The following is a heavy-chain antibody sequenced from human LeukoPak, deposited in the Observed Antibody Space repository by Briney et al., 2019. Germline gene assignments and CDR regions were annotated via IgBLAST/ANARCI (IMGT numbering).Heavy chain of an antibody. V-gene: IGHV2-5*02. CDR2: IYWDDDK. Sequence: SGPTLVNPTQTLTLTCTFSGFSFTTSGVGVGWIRQPPGKALEWLALIYWDDDKRYSPSLKSRLTITKDTSKNQVVLTMTNMDLVDTATYYCAHEPHDYGDYYFDYWGQGALVTVSS. CDR3: AHEPHDYGDYYFDY. J-gene: IGHJ4*02. D-gene: IGHD4-17*01. CDR1: GFSFTTSGVG.